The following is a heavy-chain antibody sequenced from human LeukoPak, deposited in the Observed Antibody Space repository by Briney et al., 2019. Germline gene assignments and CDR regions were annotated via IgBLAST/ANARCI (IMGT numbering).Heavy chain of an antibody. Sequence: SETLSLTCTVSGGSINSGGYYWSWIRQHPGRGLEWIGYIYYSGTTYYNPSLKSRVTISADTSKNQFSLTLSSVTAADTAMYYCARARSAAGNFDYWGQGILVTVSA. CDR1: GGSINSGGYY. CDR2: IYYSGTT. CDR3: ARARSAAGNFDY. D-gene: IGHD6-13*01. V-gene: IGHV4-31*03. J-gene: IGHJ4*02.